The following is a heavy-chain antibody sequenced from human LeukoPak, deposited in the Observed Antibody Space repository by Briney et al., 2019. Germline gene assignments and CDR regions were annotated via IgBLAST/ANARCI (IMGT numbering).Heavy chain of an antibody. CDR1: GFTFSTYT. Sequence: GGSLRLSCAASGFTFSTYTMNWVRQAPGKGLEWVSSISSSSSYIYYADSVKGRFTISRDNAKNSLYLQMNSLRAEDTAVYYCARWGCRRGGAFDIWGQGTMVTVSS. CDR2: ISSSSSYI. V-gene: IGHV3-21*01. J-gene: IGHJ3*02. CDR3: ARWGCRRGGAFDI. D-gene: IGHD3-16*01.